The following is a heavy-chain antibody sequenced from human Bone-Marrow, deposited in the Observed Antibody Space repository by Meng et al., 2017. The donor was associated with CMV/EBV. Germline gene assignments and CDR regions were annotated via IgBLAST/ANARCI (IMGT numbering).Heavy chain of an antibody. CDR3: ARDPGYSSSADDY. D-gene: IGHD6-13*01. CDR1: GFTVSSNY. J-gene: IGHJ4*02. Sequence: GESLKISCAASGFTVSSNYMSWVRQAPGKGLEWVSSISSSSSYIYYADSVKGRFTISRDNAKNSLYLQMNSLRAEDTAVYYCARDPGYSSSADDYWGQGTLVTVSS. V-gene: IGHV3-21*01. CDR2: ISSSSSYI.